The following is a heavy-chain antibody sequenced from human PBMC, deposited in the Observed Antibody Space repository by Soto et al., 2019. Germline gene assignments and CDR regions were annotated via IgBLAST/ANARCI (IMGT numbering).Heavy chain of an antibody. CDR2: FDPEDGET. CDR1: EYPLTELA. J-gene: IGHJ4*02. V-gene: IGHV1-24*01. CDR3: AVCHMRLIWFGETLSF. D-gene: IGHD3-10*01. Sequence: QVHLAQSGAEVKKPGASVKVSCKVSEYPLTELAIHWVRQAPGEGLEWMGGFDPEDGETIYAQSFQGRVTMTEDPSTHTAYMELSSLISEDTAVYYCAVCHMRLIWFGETLSFWGQGTLVTVSS.